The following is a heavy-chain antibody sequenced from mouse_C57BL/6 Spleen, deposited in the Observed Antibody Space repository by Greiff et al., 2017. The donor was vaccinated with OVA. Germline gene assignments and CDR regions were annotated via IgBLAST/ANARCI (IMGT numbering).Heavy chain of an antibody. CDR2: ISSGSSTI. J-gene: IGHJ2*01. CDR3: ARRESLNWAFDY. CDR1: GFTFSDYG. D-gene: IGHD4-1*01. Sequence: DVQLVESGGGLVKPGGSLKLSCAASGFTFSDYGMHWVRQAPEKGLEWVAYISSGSSTIYYADTVKGRFTISRDNAKNTLFLQMTSLRSEDTAMYYCARRESLNWAFDYWGQGTTLTVSS. V-gene: IGHV5-17*01.